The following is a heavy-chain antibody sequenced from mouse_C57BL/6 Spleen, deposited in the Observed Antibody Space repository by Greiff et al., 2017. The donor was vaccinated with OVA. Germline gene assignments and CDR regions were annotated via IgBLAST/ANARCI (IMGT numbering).Heavy chain of an antibody. J-gene: IGHJ2*01. CDR1: GFTFSDYY. V-gene: IGHV5-12*01. Sequence: EVNVVESGGGLVQPGGSLKLSCAASGFTFSDYYMYWVRQTPEKRLEWVAYISNGGGSTYYPDTVKGRFTISRDNAKNTLYLQMSRLKSEDTAMYYCARQRDYYGSSYFDYWGQGTTLTVSS. CDR3: ARQRDYYGSSYFDY. CDR2: ISNGGGST. D-gene: IGHD1-1*01.